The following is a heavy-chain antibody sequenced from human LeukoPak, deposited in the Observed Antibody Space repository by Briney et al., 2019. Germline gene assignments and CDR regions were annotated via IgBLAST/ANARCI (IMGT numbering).Heavy chain of an antibody. D-gene: IGHD6-19*01. CDR2: MYTSGST. V-gene: IGHV4-4*07. CDR1: GGSISSYY. CDR3: ARGNREVAGTGAFDI. J-gene: IGHJ3*02. Sequence: PSETLSLTCTVSGGSISSYYWSWIRQPGGKGLEWIGRMYTSGSTNYNPSLKSRVTISVDTSKKQFSLKLSSVTAADTAVYYCARGNREVAGTGAFDIWGQGTMVTVSS.